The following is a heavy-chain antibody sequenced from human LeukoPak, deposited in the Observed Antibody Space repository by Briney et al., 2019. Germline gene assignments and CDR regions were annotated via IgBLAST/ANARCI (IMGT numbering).Heavy chain of an antibody. CDR2: IYPGDAGP. CDR3: VRHGLGSSWFGFDY. D-gene: IGHD6-13*01. CDR1: GYTFTTYW. Sequence: GESLKISCKGSGYTFTTYWIGWGRQMPGKSLEWMVIIYPGDAGPRYSPSFQGQVTISADTSISTAYLQWSSLKASDSAMYYCVRHGLGSSWFGFDYWGQGTLVTVSS. V-gene: IGHV5-51*01. J-gene: IGHJ4*02.